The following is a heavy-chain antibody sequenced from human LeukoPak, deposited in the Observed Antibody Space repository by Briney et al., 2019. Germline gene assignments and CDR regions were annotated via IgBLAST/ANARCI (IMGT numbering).Heavy chain of an antibody. Sequence: GDPLKISCNGSGYIFTSHWIGWVRQMAGERLEWMGIIYPGDSETKYSPSFQGPVTISADKSISTAYLQWSSLKASENAMYYCARRYYYDSSGYYLAHDAFDIWGQGTMVTVSS. J-gene: IGHJ3*02. V-gene: IGHV5-51*01. D-gene: IGHD3-22*01. CDR1: GYIFTSHW. CDR2: IYPGDSET. CDR3: ARRYYYDSSGYYLAHDAFDI.